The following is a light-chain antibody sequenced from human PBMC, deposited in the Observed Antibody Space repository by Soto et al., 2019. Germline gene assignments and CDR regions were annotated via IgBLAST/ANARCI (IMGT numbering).Light chain of an antibody. J-gene: IGKJ4*01. CDR3: RKYNSYPLT. CDR2: KAS. V-gene: IGKV1-5*03. CDR1: QSVSSW. Sequence: DIQMTQSPSTLSASVGDRVTINCRASQSVSSWLAWYQQKPGKAPKVLIYKASTLDSGDPSRFSGTGSGTEFSPAISSLQPVDFATYYCRKYNSYPLTFGGGNKVEIK.